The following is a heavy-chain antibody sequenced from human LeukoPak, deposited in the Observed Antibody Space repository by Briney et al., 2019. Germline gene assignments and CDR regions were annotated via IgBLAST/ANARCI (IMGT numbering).Heavy chain of an antibody. V-gene: IGHV4-34*01. J-gene: IGHJ4*02. CDR1: GGYITGYY. CDR2: IHYTGAT. Sequence: PSETLSLTCAVYGGYITGYYWSWIRQTPGGGLEWVGEIHYTGATSYNPFLTSRATMSTDTSKNQCSLRLRSVTAADTAVYYCARGNILTGYCFDFWGEGALVTVSS. CDR3: ARGNILTGYCFDF. D-gene: IGHD3-9*01.